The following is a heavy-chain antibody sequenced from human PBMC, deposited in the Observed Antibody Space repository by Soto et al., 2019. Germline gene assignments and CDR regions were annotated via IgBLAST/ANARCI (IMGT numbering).Heavy chain of an antibody. CDR1: GFTFSDYY. Sequence: QVQLVESGGGLVKPGGSLRLSCAASGFTFSDYYMSWIRQAPGKGLEWVSDISSSGSTIYYADAVKGRFTISRDNAKNSLYLQMNSLRAEDTAVYYCASLEHSSGWTTPFFDYWGQGTLVTVSS. D-gene: IGHD6-19*01. CDR3: ASLEHSSGWTTPFFDY. CDR2: ISSSGSTI. V-gene: IGHV3-11*01. J-gene: IGHJ4*02.